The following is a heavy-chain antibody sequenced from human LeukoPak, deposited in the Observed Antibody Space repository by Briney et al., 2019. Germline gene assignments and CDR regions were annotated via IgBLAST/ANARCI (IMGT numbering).Heavy chain of an antibody. Sequence: PGGSLRLSCAASGFTFSNYAMHWVRQAPGKGLEWVAVISYDGSNQYYADSVKGRFTISRDNSKNTLYLQMNSLRAEDTAVYYCARGIAAAGSNYWGQGTLVTVSS. D-gene: IGHD6-13*01. CDR2: ISYDGSNQ. J-gene: IGHJ4*02. CDR3: ARGIAAAGSNY. CDR1: GFTFSNYA. V-gene: IGHV3-30*04.